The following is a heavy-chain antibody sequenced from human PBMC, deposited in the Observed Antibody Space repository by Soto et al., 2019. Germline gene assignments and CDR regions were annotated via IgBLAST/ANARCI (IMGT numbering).Heavy chain of an antibody. CDR1: GFTFSSYW. J-gene: IGHJ6*02. CDR2: IKQDGSEK. Sequence: GGSLRLSCAASGFTFSSYWMSWVRQAPGKGLEWVANIKQDGSEKYYVDSVKGRFTISRDNAKNSLYLQMNSLRAEDTAVYYCARNIRGYYYYYGMDVWGQGTTVTVSS. V-gene: IGHV3-7*01. CDR3: ARNIRGYYYYYGMDV. D-gene: IGHD3-3*02.